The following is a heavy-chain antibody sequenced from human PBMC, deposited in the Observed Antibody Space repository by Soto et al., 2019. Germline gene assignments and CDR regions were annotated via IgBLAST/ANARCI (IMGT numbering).Heavy chain of an antibody. CDR1: GGSISSGGYY. J-gene: IGHJ4*02. Sequence: PSETLSLTCTVSGGSISSGGYYWSWIRQHPGKGLEWIGYIYYSGTTYYNPSLKSRVTLSVDTSKNQFSLKLSSVTAADTAMYYCARDRADRGSYSVFDYWGQGTLVTVSS. V-gene: IGHV4-31*03. D-gene: IGHD1-26*01. CDR2: IYYSGTT. CDR3: ARDRADRGSYSVFDY.